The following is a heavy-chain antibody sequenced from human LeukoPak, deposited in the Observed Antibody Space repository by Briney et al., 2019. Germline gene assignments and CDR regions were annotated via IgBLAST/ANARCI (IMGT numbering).Heavy chain of an antibody. CDR1: GYTFTSYA. J-gene: IGHJ4*02. V-gene: IGHV1-46*01. CDR3: ARDLLADSSDH. CDR2: INPRSGST. D-gene: IGHD3-22*01. Sequence: ASVKVSCKASGYTFTSYAMNWVRQAPGQGLEWMGIINPRSGSTSYAQKFQGRVTMTRDTSTSTVYMELSSLRSEDTAVYYCARDLLADSSDHWGLGTLVTVSS.